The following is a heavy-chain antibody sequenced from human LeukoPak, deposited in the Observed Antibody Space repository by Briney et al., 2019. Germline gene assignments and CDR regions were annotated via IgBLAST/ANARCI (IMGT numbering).Heavy chain of an antibody. Sequence: GGSLRLSYAASGFTFSSFDMHWVRQPTGQGLEWVSAIGTASDTYYPGSVEGRFTLSRDNAKNSLYLQMNSLTAGDTAVYYCARGPPRGKYYYMDVWGKGTMVTVSS. D-gene: IGHD1-1*01. J-gene: IGHJ6*03. V-gene: IGHV3-13*01. CDR1: GFTFSSFD. CDR2: IGTASDT. CDR3: ARGPPRGKYYYMDV.